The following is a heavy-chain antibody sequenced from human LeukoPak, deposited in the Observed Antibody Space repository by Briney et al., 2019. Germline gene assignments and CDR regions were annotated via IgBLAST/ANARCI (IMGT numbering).Heavy chain of an antibody. CDR1: GGSISSGGYS. Sequence: SETLSLTCAVSGGSISSGGYSWSWIRQPPGKGLEWIGYIYYSGNTNYNPSLKSRVTISVDTSKNQFSLKLSSVTAADTAVYYCARGHYDFWSGYFNYWGQGTLVTVSS. CDR3: ARGHYDFWSGYFNY. CDR2: IYYSGNT. J-gene: IGHJ4*02. V-gene: IGHV4-61*08. D-gene: IGHD3-3*01.